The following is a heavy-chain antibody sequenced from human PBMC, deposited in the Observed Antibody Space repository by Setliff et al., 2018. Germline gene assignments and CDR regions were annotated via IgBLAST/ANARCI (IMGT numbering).Heavy chain of an antibody. D-gene: IGHD1-26*01. CDR1: GKTLTELS. CDR2: FDPDDGET. V-gene: IGHV1-24*01. J-gene: IGHJ6*03. Sequence: ASVKVSCKLSGKTLTELSIHWVRQAPGKGLEWMGGFDPDDGETVYAQKFQGRVTMTEDTSTNTAYMELSSLRSEDTAVYYCARSPTRTTGSHYLGYYYYYMDFWGKGTTVTVSS. CDR3: ARSPTRTTGSHYLGYYYYYMDF.